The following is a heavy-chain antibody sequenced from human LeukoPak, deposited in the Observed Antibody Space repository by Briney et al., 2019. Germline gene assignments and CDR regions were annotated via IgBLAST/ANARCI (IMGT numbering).Heavy chain of an antibody. V-gene: IGHV3-23*01. Sequence: GGSLRLSCAASGFTFRSYAMNWVRQAPGKGLEWVSAISGSGDSTNYADSVKGRFTISRDKSKNTLYLQMNSLRAEDTAVYYCAIVTNQIDYWGQGTLVTVSS. D-gene: IGHD4-17*01. J-gene: IGHJ4*02. CDR2: ISGSGDST. CDR1: GFTFRSYA. CDR3: AIVTNQIDY.